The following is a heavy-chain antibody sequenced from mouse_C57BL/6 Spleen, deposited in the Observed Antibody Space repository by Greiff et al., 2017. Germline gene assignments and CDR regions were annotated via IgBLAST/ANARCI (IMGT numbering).Heavy chain of an antibody. CDR2: IDPSDSET. V-gene: IGHV1-52*01. J-gene: IGHJ4*01. CDR1: GYTFTSYW. D-gene: IGHD4-1*01. Sequence: QVQLKQPGAELVRPGSSVKLSCKASGYTFTSYWMHWVKQRPIQGLEWIGNIDPSDSETHYNQKFKDKATLTVDKSSSTAYMQLSSLTSEDSAVYYCARRRLEGAMDYWGQGTSVTVSS. CDR3: ARRRLEGAMDY.